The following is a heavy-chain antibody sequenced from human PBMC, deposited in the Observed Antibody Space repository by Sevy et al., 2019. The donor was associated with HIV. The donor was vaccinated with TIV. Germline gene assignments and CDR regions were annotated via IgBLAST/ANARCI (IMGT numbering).Heavy chain of an antibody. CDR3: ARGIDIVVVPAAPNMYYYYYGMDV. Sequence: ASVKVSCKASGGTFSSYAISWVRQAPGQGLEWMGGIIPIFGTANYPQKFQGRVTITADESTSTAYMELSSLRSEDAAVYYCARGIDIVVVPAAPNMYYYYYGMDVWGQGTTVTVSS. J-gene: IGHJ6*02. CDR1: GGTFSSYA. CDR2: IIPIFGTA. V-gene: IGHV1-69*13. D-gene: IGHD2-2*01.